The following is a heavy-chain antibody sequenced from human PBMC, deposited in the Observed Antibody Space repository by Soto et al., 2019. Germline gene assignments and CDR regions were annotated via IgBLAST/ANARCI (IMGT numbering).Heavy chain of an antibody. V-gene: IGHV3-30-3*01. CDR3: ARDPTYGGNSGSFDY. CDR2: ISYDGSNK. D-gene: IGHD2-21*02. J-gene: IGHJ4*02. Sequence: GGSLRLSCAASGFTFSSYAMHWVRQAPGKGLEWVAVISYDGSNKYYADSVKGRFTISRDNSKNTLYLQMNSLRAEDTAVYYCARDPTYGGNSGSFDYWGQGTLVTVSS. CDR1: GFTFSSYA.